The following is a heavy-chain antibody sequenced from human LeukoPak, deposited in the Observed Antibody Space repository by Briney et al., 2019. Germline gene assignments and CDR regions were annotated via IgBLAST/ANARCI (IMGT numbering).Heavy chain of an antibody. CDR3: AAKTVNMVRGVMS. V-gene: IGHV3-53*01. CDR2: IYSGGST. Sequence: PGGSLRLSCAASGLTVSSNYMSWVRQAPGKGLEWVSVIYSGGSTYYADSVKGRFTISRDNSKNTLYLQMNSLRAEDTAVYYCAAKTVNMVRGVMSWGQGTLVTVSS. D-gene: IGHD3-10*01. CDR1: GLTVSSNY. J-gene: IGHJ4*02.